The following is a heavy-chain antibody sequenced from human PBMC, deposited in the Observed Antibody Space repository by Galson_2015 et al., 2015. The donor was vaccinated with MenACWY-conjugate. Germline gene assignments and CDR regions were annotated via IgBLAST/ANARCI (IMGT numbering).Heavy chain of an antibody. CDR3: ARGSDMVRGVGSELDV. D-gene: IGHD3-10*01. V-gene: IGHV3-23*01. J-gene: IGHJ6*02. CDR2: ISGSGGST. CDR1: GFTFSSYA. Sequence: SLRLSCAASGFTFSSYAMSWVRQAPGKGLEWVSAISGSGGSTYYADSVKGRFTISRDNAKNSLYLQMNSLRAEDTAVYYCARGSDMVRGVGSELDVWGQGTTVTVSS.